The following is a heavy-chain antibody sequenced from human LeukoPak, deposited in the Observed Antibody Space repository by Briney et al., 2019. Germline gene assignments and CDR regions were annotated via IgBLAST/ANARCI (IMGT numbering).Heavy chain of an antibody. CDR1: GGTFSSYT. D-gene: IGHD1-1*01. Sequence: SVKVSCKASGGTFSSYTISWVRQAPGQGLEWMGRIIPILGIANYAQKFQGRVTITADKSTSTAYTELSSLRSEDTAVYYCARGMPPSTSKVPLSYWGQGTLVTVSS. V-gene: IGHV1-69*02. CDR3: ARGMPPSTSKVPLSY. CDR2: IIPILGIA. J-gene: IGHJ4*02.